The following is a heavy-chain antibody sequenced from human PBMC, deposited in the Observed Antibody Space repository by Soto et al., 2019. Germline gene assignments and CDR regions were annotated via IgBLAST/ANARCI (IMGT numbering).Heavy chain of an antibody. J-gene: IGHJ4*02. CDR1: GGSVNSGDYY. CDR3: ARQYGGYEYYFDY. D-gene: IGHD5-12*01. V-gene: IGHV4-30-4*01. CDR2: IYYGGLT. Sequence: QVQLQESGPGLLKPSSTLSLTCTVSGGSVNSGDYYWSWIRQPPGKGLEWIGYIYYGGLTCSNPSLRRRLTISIDTTKNQSSLKLSSVTAADTAVYYCARQYGGYEYYFDYWGQGTLVTVSS.